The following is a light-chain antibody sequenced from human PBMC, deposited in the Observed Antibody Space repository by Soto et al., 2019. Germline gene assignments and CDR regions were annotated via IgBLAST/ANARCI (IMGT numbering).Light chain of an antibody. CDR1: QSVSGTY. J-gene: IGKJ5*01. V-gene: IGKV3-20*01. CDR3: QQYGTSPQT. CDR2: DVS. Sequence: IVVTQSPGTLSLSPGERATLSCRASQSVSGTYLAWYQQKPGQAPRLLIYDVSSRATGIPDRFSGSGSGADFTLTISRLGPEDFAVYYCQQYGTSPQTFGQGTRLEIK.